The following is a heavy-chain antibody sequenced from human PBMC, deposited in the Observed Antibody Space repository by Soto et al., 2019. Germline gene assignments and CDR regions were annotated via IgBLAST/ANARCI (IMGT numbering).Heavy chain of an antibody. CDR1: GCSISSGGYY. CDR3: ARLPWSSSGWNFDY. CDR2: IYYSGST. J-gene: IGHJ4*02. Sequence: SETLSLTCTVSGCSISSGGYYWNWIRQHPGKGLEWIGYIYYSGSTYYNPSLKSRVTISVDTSKNQFSLKLSSVTAADTAVYYCARLPWSSSGWNFDYWGQGTLVTVSS. V-gene: IGHV4-31*03. D-gene: IGHD6-19*01.